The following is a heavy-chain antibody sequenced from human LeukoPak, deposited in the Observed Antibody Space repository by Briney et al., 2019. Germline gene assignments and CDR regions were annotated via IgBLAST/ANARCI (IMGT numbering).Heavy chain of an antibody. J-gene: IGHJ3*02. CDR2: INHSGST. CDR1: GGSFSGYY. Sequence: SETLSLTCAVYGGSFSGYYWSWIRQPPGKGLEWIGEINHSGSTNYNPSLKSRVTISVDTSKNQFSLKLSSVTAADTAVYYCARDDYVWGSYRSMTFLQAFDIWGQGTMVTVSS. D-gene: IGHD3-16*02. V-gene: IGHV4-34*01. CDR3: ARDDYVWGSYRSMTFLQAFDI.